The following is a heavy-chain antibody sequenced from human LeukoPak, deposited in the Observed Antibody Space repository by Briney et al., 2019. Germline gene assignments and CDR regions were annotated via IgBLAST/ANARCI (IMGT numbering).Heavy chain of an antibody. CDR2: MNPNSGIT. Sequence: PGASVKVSCKASGYTFTSYDINWVRQATGQGLEWMGWMNPNSGITGYAQKFQGRVTMTRNTSISTAYMELSSLRSEDTAVYYCARGLMIVVPMDVWGKGTTVTVSS. J-gene: IGHJ6*04. V-gene: IGHV1-8*01. CDR1: GYTFTSYD. CDR3: ARGLMIVVPMDV. D-gene: IGHD3-22*01.